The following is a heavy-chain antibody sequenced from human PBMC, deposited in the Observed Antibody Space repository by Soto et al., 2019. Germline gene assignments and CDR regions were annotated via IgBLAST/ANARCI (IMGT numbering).Heavy chain of an antibody. V-gene: IGHV3-21*01. CDR1: GFSFSSDS. CDR2: TSSSGSFM. J-gene: IGHJ4*02. D-gene: IGHD1-7*01. Sequence: GGSLRLSCAGSGFSFSSDSMGWVRQAPGKGLEWVTSTSSSGSFMNYADSVKGRFTISRDNAKNSLYLQMSGLKDEDTAVYYCARDPPTGTTLDWADSWGQGTLVTVSS. CDR3: ARDPPTGTTLDWADS.